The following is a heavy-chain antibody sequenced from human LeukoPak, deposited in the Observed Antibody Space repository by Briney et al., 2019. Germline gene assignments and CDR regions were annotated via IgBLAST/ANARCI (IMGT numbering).Heavy chain of an antibody. CDR3: ARVSDERDWNDVGAFDI. V-gene: IGHV4-34*01. D-gene: IGHD1-1*01. J-gene: IGHJ3*02. Sequence: SETLSPTCAVYGGSFSGYYWSWIRQPPGKGLEWIGEIYHSGSTNYNPSLKSRVTISVDKSKNQFSLKLSSVTAADTAVYYCARVSDERDWNDVGAFDIWGQGTMVTVSS. CDR1: GGSFSGYY. CDR2: IYHSGST.